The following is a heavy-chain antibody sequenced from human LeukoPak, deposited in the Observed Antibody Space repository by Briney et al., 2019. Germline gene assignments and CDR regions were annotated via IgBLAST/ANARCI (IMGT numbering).Heavy chain of an antibody. CDR1: GFTFSTYS. Sequence: PGGSLRLSCAASGFTFSTYSMNWVRQAPGMGLEWVSSISSSSSYIHYADSVKGRFTISRDNTKNSLYLHMNSLRAEDTAVYYCERSQGAHCWGQGTLVTVSS. D-gene: IGHD4/OR15-4a*01. V-gene: IGHV3-21*01. J-gene: IGHJ4*02. CDR2: ISSSSSYI. CDR3: ERSQGAHC.